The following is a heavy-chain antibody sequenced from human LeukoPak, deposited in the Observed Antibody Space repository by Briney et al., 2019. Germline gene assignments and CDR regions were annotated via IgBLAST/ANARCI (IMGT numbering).Heavy chain of an antibody. CDR2: ISAYNGNT. CDR3: ARASAHDYFVSDDYKDV. V-gene: IGHV1-18*01. J-gene: IGHJ6*03. Sequence: GASVKASCKASGYTFTSYGISWVRQAPGQGLEWMGCISAYNGNTNYAQKLQGRVTMTTDTSTSTAYMELRSLRSDDTAVYYCARASAHDYFVSDDYKDVWGKGTPVTVSS. D-gene: IGHD4/OR15-4a*01. CDR1: GYTFTSYG.